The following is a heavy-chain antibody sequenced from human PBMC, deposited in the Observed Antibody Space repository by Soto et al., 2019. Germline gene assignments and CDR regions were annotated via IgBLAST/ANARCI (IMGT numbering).Heavy chain of an antibody. CDR1: GFTFDDYA. D-gene: IGHD4-17*01. V-gene: IGHV3-9*01. CDR3: AKATEDYGDYSGLGY. J-gene: IGHJ4*02. CDR2: ISWNSGSI. Sequence: EVQLVESGGGLVQPGRSLRLSCAASGFTFDDYAMHWVRQAPGKGLEWVSGISWNSGSIGYADSVKGRFTISRDNAKNSLYLQMNSLRAEDTALYYCAKATEDYGDYSGLGYWGQGTLVNVSS.